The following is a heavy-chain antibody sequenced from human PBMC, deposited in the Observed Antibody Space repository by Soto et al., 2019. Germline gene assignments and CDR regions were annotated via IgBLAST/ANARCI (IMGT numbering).Heavy chain of an antibody. CDR3: AREENCSDGICYSEYFQR. CDR1: GYIFTAYS. J-gene: IGHJ1*01. Sequence: HVQLVQSGAEVKKPGASVKGSCKASGYIFTAYSMHWVRQAPGQGLECMGVVNPSGGSTNYAQKFQGRITMTRDTATSTVYRDLSSLTSEDTAVYYCAREENCSDGICYSEYFQRWGQGTLVTVSS. V-gene: IGHV1-46*01. CDR2: VNPSGGST. D-gene: IGHD2-15*01.